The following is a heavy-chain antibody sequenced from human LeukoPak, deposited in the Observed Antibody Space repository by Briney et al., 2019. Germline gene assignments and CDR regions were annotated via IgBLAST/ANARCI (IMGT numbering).Heavy chain of an antibody. CDR3: ASAATMGDAFDI. V-gene: IGHV1-69*02. CDR2: IIPILGIA. D-gene: IGHD2-15*01. CDR1: GYSFTSYW. Sequence: KISCKGSGYSFTSYWVGWVRQAPGQGLEWMGRIIPILGIANYAQKFQGRVTITADNSTSTAYMELSSLRSEDTAVYYCASAATMGDAFDIWGQGTMVTVSS. J-gene: IGHJ3*02.